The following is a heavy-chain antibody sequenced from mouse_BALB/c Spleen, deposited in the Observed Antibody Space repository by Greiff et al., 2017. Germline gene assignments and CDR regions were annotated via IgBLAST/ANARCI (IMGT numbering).Heavy chain of an antibody. J-gene: IGHJ3*01. CDR1: GFTFSSYA. D-gene: IGHD2-14*01. Sequence: EVKLVESGGGLVKPGGSLKLSCAASGFTFSSYAMSWVRQTPEKRLEWVASISSGGSTYYPDSVKGRFTISRDNARNILYLQMSSLRSEDTAMYYCARGQGGTEGFAYWGQGTLVTVSA. CDR2: ISSGGST. V-gene: IGHV5-6-5*01. CDR3: ARGQGGTEGFAY.